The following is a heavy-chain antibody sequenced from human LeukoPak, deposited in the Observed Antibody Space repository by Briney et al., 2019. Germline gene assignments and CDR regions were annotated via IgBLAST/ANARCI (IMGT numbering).Heavy chain of an antibody. J-gene: IGHJ4*02. CDR3: ARVGLVATITGGYYFDY. CDR1: GFTFSSYS. D-gene: IGHD5-12*01. V-gene: IGHV3-48*02. Sequence: GGSVRLSCAASGFTFSSYSMNWVRQAPGKGLEWVSYISSSSSTIYYADSVKGRFTISRDNAKNSLYLQMNSLRDEDTAVYYCARVGLVATITGGYYFDYWGQGTLVTVSS. CDR2: ISSSSSTI.